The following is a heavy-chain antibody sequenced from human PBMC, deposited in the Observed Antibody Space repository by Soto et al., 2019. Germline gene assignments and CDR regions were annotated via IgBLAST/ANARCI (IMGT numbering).Heavy chain of an antibody. V-gene: IGHV3-30-3*01. CDR3: AGAYAAITPGDY. D-gene: IGHD1-20*01. J-gene: IGHJ4*02. Sequence: QVQLVESGGGGVQPGRSLRLSCAASGFTFSSDAMHWVRQALGKGLEWVAVISYDGSKKYYADSVKGRFSITRDNSKNTLYLQMTSLRAEDTAVYYCAGAYAAITPGDYWGQGTLVTVSS. CDR1: GFTFSSDA. CDR2: ISYDGSKK.